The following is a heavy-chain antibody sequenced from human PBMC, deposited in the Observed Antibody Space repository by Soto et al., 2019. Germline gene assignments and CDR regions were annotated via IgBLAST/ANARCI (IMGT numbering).Heavy chain of an antibody. V-gene: IGHV1-69*10. J-gene: IGHJ6*02. CDR2: IIPILGTA. CDR3: ARRLIAAAGNVSFYYYYYGMDV. CDR1: GGTFSSYA. Sequence: SVKVSCKASGGTFSSYAISWVRQAPGQGLEWMGGIIPILGTANYAQKFQGRVTITADKSTSTAYMELSSLRSEDTAVYYCARRLIAAAGNVSFYYYYYGMDVWGQGTTVTVSS. D-gene: IGHD6-13*01.